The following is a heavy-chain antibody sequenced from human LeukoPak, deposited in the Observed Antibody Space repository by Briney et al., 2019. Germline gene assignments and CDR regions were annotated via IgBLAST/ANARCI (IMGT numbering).Heavy chain of an antibody. D-gene: IGHD4-17*01. Sequence: SETLSLTCTVSGGSISSYYWSWIRQPPGKGLEWIGYIYYSGSTNYNPSLKSRVTISVDTSKNQFSLKLSSVTAADTAVYYCARALRDDYGDYDRYYYMGVWGKGTTVTVSS. V-gene: IGHV4-59*01. J-gene: IGHJ6*03. CDR2: IYYSGST. CDR3: ARALRDDYGDYDRYYYMGV. CDR1: GGSISSYY.